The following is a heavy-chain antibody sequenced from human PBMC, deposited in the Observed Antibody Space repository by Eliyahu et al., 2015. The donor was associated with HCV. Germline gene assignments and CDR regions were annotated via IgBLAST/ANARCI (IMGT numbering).Heavy chain of an antibody. Sequence: LGQSGLEVRRPGTSVKISCKASGYIFKNYGVGWVRQAPGQGLEWMGWISAYTGNTNSARSLQARVTMTTDTSTSTVYMELRSLKEDDTAIYYCARDVNALTPYYFDYWGPGTLVAVS. CDR2: ISAYTGNT. CDR1: GYIFKNYG. V-gene: IGHV1-18*01. J-gene: IGHJ4*02. CDR3: ARDVNALTPYYFDY. D-gene: IGHD1-14*01.